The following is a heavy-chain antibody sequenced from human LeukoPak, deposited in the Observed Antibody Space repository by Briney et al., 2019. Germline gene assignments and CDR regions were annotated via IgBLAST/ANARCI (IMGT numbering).Heavy chain of an antibody. CDR1: GGSISSYY. D-gene: IGHD3-22*01. Sequence: SETLSLTCTVSGGSISSYYWSWIRQPPGKGLEWIGYIYYSGSTNYNPSLKSRVTMSVDTVKNQFSLNLNSVTAADTAVYYCARQSSGYYYGWFDPWGQGTLVTVSS. J-gene: IGHJ5*02. V-gene: IGHV4-59*08. CDR3: ARQSSGYYYGWFDP. CDR2: IYYSGST.